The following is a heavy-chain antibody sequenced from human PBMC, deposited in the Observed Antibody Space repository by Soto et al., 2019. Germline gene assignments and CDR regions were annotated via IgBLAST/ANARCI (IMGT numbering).Heavy chain of an antibody. V-gene: IGHV3-66*01. CDR2: IYKDFT. CDR1: GFTVTDIY. D-gene: IGHD2-15*01. J-gene: IGHJ3*02. CDR3: AREPRYCSGGSCSIMGDAFDI. Sequence: EVQLVESGGGLVQPGGSLRLSCVASGFTVTDIYMNWVRQAPGKGLEWASVIYKDFTDYADFVKGRFSVSTDSSKNALYLQMDNLRAEDTAVYYCAREPRYCSGGSCSIMGDAFDIWGQGAMVTVSS.